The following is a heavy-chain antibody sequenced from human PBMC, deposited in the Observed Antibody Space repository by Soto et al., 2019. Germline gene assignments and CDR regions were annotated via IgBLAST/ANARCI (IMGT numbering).Heavy chain of an antibody. Sequence: GGSLRLSCAASGFTFSSYSMNWVRQAPGKGLEWVSYISSSSSTIYYADSVKGRFTISREKAKNSLYLQMNSLRAEDTAVYYCAREGYYGDYYYYYYMDVWGKGTTVTVSS. V-gene: IGHV3-48*01. CDR3: AREGYYGDYYYYYYMDV. D-gene: IGHD3-3*01. CDR2: ISSSSSTI. CDR1: GFTFSSYS. J-gene: IGHJ6*03.